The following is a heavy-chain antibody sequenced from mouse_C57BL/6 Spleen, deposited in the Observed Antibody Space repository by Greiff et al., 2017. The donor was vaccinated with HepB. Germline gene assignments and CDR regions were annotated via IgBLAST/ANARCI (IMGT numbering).Heavy chain of an antibody. CDR2: IYPGDGDT. CDR1: GYAFSSSW. J-gene: IGHJ3*01. Sequence: QVQLKQSGPELVKPGASVKISCKASGYAFSSSWMNWVKQRPGKGLEWIGRIYPGDGDTNYNGKFKGKATLTADKSSSTAYMQLSSLTSEDSAVYFCASELGRAWFAYWGQGTLVTVSA. V-gene: IGHV1-82*01. D-gene: IGHD4-1*01. CDR3: ASELGRAWFAY.